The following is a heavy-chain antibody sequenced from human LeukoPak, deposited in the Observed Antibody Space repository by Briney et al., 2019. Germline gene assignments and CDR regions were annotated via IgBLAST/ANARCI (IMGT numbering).Heavy chain of an antibody. CDR3: ATAPILRGEGGEHYKYGMDV. D-gene: IGHD2-2*02. Sequence: SETLSLTCAVSVGSISSGNWWTWVRQSPGKGLEWIGEIYHNGTLNYNPSLKSRVTISADSFKNHFSLKLTSVTAADTAVYYSATAPILRGEGGEHYKYGMDVWGQGTTVIVSS. CDR2: IYHNGTL. V-gene: IGHV4-4*02. J-gene: IGHJ6*02. CDR1: VGSISSGNW.